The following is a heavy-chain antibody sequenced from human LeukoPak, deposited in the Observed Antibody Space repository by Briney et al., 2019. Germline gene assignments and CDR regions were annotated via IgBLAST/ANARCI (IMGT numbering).Heavy chain of an antibody. V-gene: IGHV1-24*01. CDR3: ATNPYSSSWYGDNWFDP. CDR2: FDPEDGET. Sequence: VASVKVSCKVSGYTLTELSMHWVRQPPGKGLEWMGGFDPEDGETIYAQKFQGRVTMTEDTSTDTAYMELSSLRSEDTAVYYCATNPYSSSWYGDNWFDPWGQGTLVTVSS. J-gene: IGHJ5*02. D-gene: IGHD6-13*01. CDR1: GYTLTELS.